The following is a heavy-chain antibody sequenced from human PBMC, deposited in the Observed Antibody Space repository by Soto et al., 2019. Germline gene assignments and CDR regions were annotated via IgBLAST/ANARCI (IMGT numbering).Heavy chain of an antibody. Sequence: ETLSLTCTVSGGSINNYYWSWVRQAPGMGLEWVSAISGRGDTTYYADSVKGRFTISRDNSKNMLYLQLNGLKPEDTAIYYCANALDNWNDGGYFDYWGQGTLVPVSS. CDR3: ANALDNWNDGGYFDY. D-gene: IGHD1-1*01. J-gene: IGHJ4*02. CDR2: ISGRGDTT. CDR1: GGSINNYY. V-gene: IGHV3-23*01.